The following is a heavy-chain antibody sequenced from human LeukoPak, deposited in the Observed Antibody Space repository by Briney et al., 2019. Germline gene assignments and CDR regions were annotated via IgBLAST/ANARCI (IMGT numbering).Heavy chain of an antibody. Sequence: GGSLRLSCAASGFTFSSYWMSWVRQAPGKGLEWVANIKQDGSEKYYVDSVKGRFTISRDNAKNSLYQQMNSLRAEDTAVYYCARVSTMVRGVIRYWGQGTLVTVSS. CDR3: ARVSTMVRGVIRY. CDR1: GFTFSSYW. CDR2: IKQDGSEK. J-gene: IGHJ4*02. D-gene: IGHD3-10*01. V-gene: IGHV3-7*01.